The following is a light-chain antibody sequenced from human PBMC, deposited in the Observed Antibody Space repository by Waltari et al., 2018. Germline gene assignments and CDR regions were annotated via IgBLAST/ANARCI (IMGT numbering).Light chain of an antibody. CDR3: CSYAGSSTFDWV. CDR1: NSDVGSYDR. CDR2: EVS. J-gene: IGLJ3*02. V-gene: IGLV2-23*02. Sequence: QSALTQPASVSGSPGQSINISCTGTNSDVGSYDRVYWYQQHPGKAPKVMISEVSKRPSVVSNRFSGSKSGNTASLTISGLQAEDEADYYCCSYAGSSTFDWVFGGGTKLTVL.